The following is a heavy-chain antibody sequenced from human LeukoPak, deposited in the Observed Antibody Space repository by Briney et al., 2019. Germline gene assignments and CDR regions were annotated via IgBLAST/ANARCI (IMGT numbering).Heavy chain of an antibody. J-gene: IGHJ4*02. CDR2: TSGDGGST. V-gene: IGHV3-43*02. CDR3: AKDTAYYDSSGYDY. D-gene: IGHD3-22*01. Sequence: GGSLRLSCAPSGFTFDDYAMHWVRQAPGKGLEWVSLTSGDGGSTYYADSVKGRFTLSRDTSKNSLYLQMNSLKTEDTALYYCAKDTAYYDSSGYDYGGQATLVTVSS. CDR1: GFTFDDYA.